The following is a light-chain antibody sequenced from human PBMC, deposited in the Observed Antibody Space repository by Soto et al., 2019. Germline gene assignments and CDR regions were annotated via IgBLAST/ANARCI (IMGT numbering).Light chain of an antibody. Sequence: EIVLTQSPGTLSLSPGERATLSCRACQSVSSGYLAWYQHKPGQAPRLLIYDASSRATGIPDRFSGSGSGTDFTLTISRLEPEDFAVYYCQQYGSSPAFGGGTKVEIK. CDR1: QSVSSGY. V-gene: IGKV3-20*01. J-gene: IGKJ4*01. CDR3: QQYGSSPA. CDR2: DAS.